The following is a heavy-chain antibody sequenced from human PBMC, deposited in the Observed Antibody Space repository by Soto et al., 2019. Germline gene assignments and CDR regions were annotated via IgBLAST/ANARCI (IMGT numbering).Heavy chain of an antibody. CDR2: IYHTGSA. D-gene: IGHD5-18*01. CDR1: GGSMVTDNNS. CDR3: ARSGYSYGVFDF. J-gene: IGHJ4*02. Sequence: SETLSLTCAVSGGSMVTDNNSWSWIRQPPGKVLEWIGYIYHTGSAFYNPSLKGRVTISIDLSKSQFSLNVTSVTAADTAMYYCARSGYSYGVFDFWGQGLLVTVSS. V-gene: IGHV4-30-2*01.